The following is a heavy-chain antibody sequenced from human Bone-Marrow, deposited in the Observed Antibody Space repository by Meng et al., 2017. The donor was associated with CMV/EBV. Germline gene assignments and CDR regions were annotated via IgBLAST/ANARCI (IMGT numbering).Heavy chain of an antibody. J-gene: IGHJ6*02. CDR2: MNPNSGNT. CDR3: ARTRIEVEPDGRKIKYYNYGMDV. CDR1: GYTFPDYY. V-gene: IGHV1-8*02. Sequence: ASVKVSCKASGYTFPDYYIHWVRQATGQGLEWMGWMNPNSGNTGYAQKFQGRVTLTRVTSISTAYMELSSLTSDDTAVYYCARTRIEVEPDGRKIKYYNYGMDVWGQGTTVTVSS. D-gene: IGHD2-2*01.